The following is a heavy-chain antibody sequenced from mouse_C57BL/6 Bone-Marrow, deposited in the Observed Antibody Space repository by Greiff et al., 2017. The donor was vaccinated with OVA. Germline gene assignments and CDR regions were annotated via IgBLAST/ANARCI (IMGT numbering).Heavy chain of an antibody. J-gene: IGHJ1*03. V-gene: IGHV5-15*01. D-gene: IGHD2-5*01. Sequence: EVQLVDSGGGLVQPGGSLKLSCAASGFTFSDYGMAWVRQAPRKGPEWVAFISNLAYSIYYADTVTGRFTISRENAKNTLYLEMSSLRSEDTAMYYCARHYSNYDYWYFDVWGTGTTVTVSS. CDR1: GFTFSDYG. CDR3: ARHYSNYDYWYFDV. CDR2: ISNLAYSI.